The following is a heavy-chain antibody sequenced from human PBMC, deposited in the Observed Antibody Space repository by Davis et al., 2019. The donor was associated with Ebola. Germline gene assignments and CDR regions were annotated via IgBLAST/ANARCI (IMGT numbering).Heavy chain of an antibody. CDR3: SERGSSV. CDR1: GVSISKHY. D-gene: IGHD3-10*01. J-gene: IGHJ4*02. V-gene: IGHV4-59*03. CDR2: IYYTGNA. Sequence: PSETLSLTSTVSGVSISKHYWSWIRQPPGRSREWFGSIYYTGNAYYNSSLASRATISVDTSKNQFSLKLTSVTAADTAMYYCSERGSSVWGQGTLVTVSS.